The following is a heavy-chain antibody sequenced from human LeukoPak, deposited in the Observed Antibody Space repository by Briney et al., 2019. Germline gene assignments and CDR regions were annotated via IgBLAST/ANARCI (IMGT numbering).Heavy chain of an antibody. CDR1: GGSISSGTHY. CDR3: AASSGVTLGRF. CDR2: IYYTGIT. Sequence: SETLSLTCTVSGGSISSGTHYYNWIRQHPGKGLEWIGYIYYTGITSYHPSLKSRVTMSVDTSMNQVSLKVTSLTAADTAVYYCAASSGVTLGRFWGQGALVTVSS. D-gene: IGHD3-16*01. V-gene: IGHV4-31*03. J-gene: IGHJ4*02.